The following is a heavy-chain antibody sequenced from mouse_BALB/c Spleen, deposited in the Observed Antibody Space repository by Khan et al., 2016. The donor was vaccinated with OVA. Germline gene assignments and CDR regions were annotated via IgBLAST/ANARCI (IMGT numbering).Heavy chain of an antibody. J-gene: IGHJ2*01. Sequence: QVQLQQPGPELVRPGGSVKISCKGSGYTFTDYAMHWVKQSHAKSLEWIGVISVYYDDTNYNQKFKGKATMTVDKSSSTAYKEISRFTSDDFAIYDCARGGQWFRRGGGNSDYWGQGTTLTVSS. CDR1: GYTFTDYA. D-gene: IGHD2-2*01. V-gene: IGHV1S137*01. CDR3: ARGGQWFRRGGGNSDY. CDR2: ISVYYDDT.